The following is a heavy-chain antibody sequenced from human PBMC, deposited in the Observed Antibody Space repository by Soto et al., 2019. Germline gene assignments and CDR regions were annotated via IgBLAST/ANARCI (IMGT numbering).Heavy chain of an antibody. CDR3: ARTIYCSGGSCYSNWFDP. D-gene: IGHD2-15*01. CDR1: GCSFTSYW. Sequence: PGESLKISCKGSGCSFTSYWIGWVRQMPGKGLEWMGIIYPGDSDTRYSPSFQGQVTISADKSISTAYLQWSSLKASDTAMYYCARTIYCSGGSCYSNWFDPWGQGTLVTVPQ. CDR2: IYPGDSDT. V-gene: IGHV5-51*01. J-gene: IGHJ5*02.